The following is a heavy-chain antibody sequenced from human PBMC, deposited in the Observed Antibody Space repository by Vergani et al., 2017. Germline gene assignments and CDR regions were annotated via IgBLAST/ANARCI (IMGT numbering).Heavy chain of an antibody. J-gene: IGHJ6*03. CDR2: STPISNTA. CDR1: GGTFSSYA. CDR3: ATVHSTSSGEAIYYSYYLDV. Sequence: QVQLVQSGAEVKKPGSSVKVSCKASGGTFSSYAISWVRQAPGQGLEWMAGSTPISNTATYSQKFQGRVRITADESTSTAYLELSSLRYDDTAVYYCATVHSTSSGEAIYYSYYLDVWGRGTTVTVSS. V-gene: IGHV1-69*12. D-gene: IGHD6-6*01.